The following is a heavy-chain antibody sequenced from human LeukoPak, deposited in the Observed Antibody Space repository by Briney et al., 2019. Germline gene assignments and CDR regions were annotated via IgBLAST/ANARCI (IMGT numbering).Heavy chain of an antibody. Sequence: KHGESLKISCKGSGYSFTNYWIAWVRHMPGKGLEWMGIIYPGDSDTRYNPSFQGQVTISADKSISAAYLRWSNLKASDTAMYYCARRLPSVETFDYWGQGTLVTVSS. CDR2: IYPGDSDT. D-gene: IGHD5-24*01. V-gene: IGHV5-51*01. J-gene: IGHJ4*02. CDR3: ARRLPSVETFDY. CDR1: GYSFTNYW.